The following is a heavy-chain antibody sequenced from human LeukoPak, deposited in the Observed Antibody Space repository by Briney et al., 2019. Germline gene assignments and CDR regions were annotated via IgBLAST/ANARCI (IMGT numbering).Heavy chain of an antibody. Sequence: ASVKVSCKASGYTFASYYMHWVRQAPGQGLEWMGIINPSGGSTSYAQKFQGRVTMTRDTSTSTAYMELSSLRSEDTAVYYCAREGGPWTGYEWTRYFDYWGQGTLVTVSS. D-gene: IGHD5-12*01. CDR2: INPSGGST. J-gene: IGHJ4*02. CDR1: GYTFASYY. CDR3: AREGGPWTGYEWTRYFDY. V-gene: IGHV1-46*01.